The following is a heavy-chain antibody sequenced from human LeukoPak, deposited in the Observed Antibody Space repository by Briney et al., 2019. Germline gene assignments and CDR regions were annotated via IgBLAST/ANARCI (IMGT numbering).Heavy chain of an antibody. V-gene: IGHV5-51*01. D-gene: IGHD6-25*01. CDR3: ASRRIEAERPDAFDI. Sequence: PGESLKISCKGSGYSFTSYWIGWVRQMPGKGLEWMGIIYPGDSDTRYSPSFQGQVTISADKSISTAYLQWSSLKASDTAMYYYASRRIEAERPDAFDIWGQGTMVTVSS. CDR1: GYSFTSYW. J-gene: IGHJ3*02. CDR2: IYPGDSDT.